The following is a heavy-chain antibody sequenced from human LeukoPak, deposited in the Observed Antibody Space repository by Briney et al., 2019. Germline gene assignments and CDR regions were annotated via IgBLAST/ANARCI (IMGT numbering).Heavy chain of an antibody. CDR1: GYSISSGYY. CDR3: ARESGGWQWFGRPAGYYYMDV. V-gene: IGHV4-38-2*02. Sequence: SETLSLTCAVSGYSISSGYYWGWIRQPPGKGLEWIGSIYHGGSTYYNPSLKSRVTISVDTSKNQFSLKLSSVTAADTAVYYCARESGGWQWFGRPAGYYYMDVWGKGTTVTVSS. D-gene: IGHD3-10*01. J-gene: IGHJ6*03. CDR2: IYHGGST.